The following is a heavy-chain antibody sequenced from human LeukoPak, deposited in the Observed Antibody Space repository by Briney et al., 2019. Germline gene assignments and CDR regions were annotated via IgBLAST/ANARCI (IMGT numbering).Heavy chain of an antibody. D-gene: IGHD5-12*01. CDR3: ARGQWIAGDYYGMDL. CDR1: GYTFTGYY. V-gene: IGHV1-2*04. J-gene: IGHJ6*02. CDR2: INPNSGGT. Sequence: ASVKVSCKASGYTFTGYYIHWVRQAPGQGLEWMGWINPNSGGTKYSQKFQDWVTMTRDTSINTLYMELSRLRSDDTAVYYCARGQWIAGDYYGMDLWGQGTTVTVSS.